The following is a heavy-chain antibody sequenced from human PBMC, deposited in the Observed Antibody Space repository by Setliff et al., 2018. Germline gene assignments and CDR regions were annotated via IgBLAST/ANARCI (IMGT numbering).Heavy chain of an antibody. Sequence: PGGSLRLSCAASGLSLSNYAMHWVRQAPDKGLEWVAAIWYDGSNKFYADSVKGRFTISRDTSKNTLDLEMSSLRVEDTAVYYCARAADSYGPPRSYMDVWGKGTTVTVSS. J-gene: IGHJ6*03. CDR2: IWYDGSNK. CDR1: GLSLSNYA. CDR3: ARAADSYGPPRSYMDV. D-gene: IGHD5-18*01. V-gene: IGHV3-30*19.